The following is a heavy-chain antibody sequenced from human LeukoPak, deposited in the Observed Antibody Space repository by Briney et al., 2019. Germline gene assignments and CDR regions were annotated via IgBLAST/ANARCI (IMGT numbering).Heavy chain of an antibody. V-gene: IGHV4-59*02. Sequence: PSETLSLTCTVSGYSVSRDFWSWIRQSPGKGLEWIGNIYYTGTINYNPSLTSRVTISVDTSKNQFSLKLTSVTAADTGVYYCARIGFGEPYHLYSWGQGTLVTVSS. CDR2: IYYTGTI. CDR1: GYSVSRDF. J-gene: IGHJ4*02. CDR3: ARIGFGEPYHLYS. D-gene: IGHD3-10*01.